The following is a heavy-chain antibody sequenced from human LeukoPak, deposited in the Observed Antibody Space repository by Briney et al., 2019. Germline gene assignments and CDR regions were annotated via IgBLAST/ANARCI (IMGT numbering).Heavy chain of an antibody. J-gene: IGHJ4*02. CDR3: ARVYCSSTSCYGDY. D-gene: IGHD2-2*01. CDR1: GFTFSSYA. Sequence: PGGSLRLSCAASGFTFSSYAMHWVRQAPGKGLEYVSAISSNGGSTYYANSVKGRFTISRDNSKNTLYLQMGSLRAEDMAVYYCARVYCSSTSCYGDYWGQGTLVTVSS. CDR2: ISSNGGST. V-gene: IGHV3-64*01.